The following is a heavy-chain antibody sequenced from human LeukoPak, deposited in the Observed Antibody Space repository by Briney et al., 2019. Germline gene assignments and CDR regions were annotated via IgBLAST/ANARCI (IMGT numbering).Heavy chain of an antibody. D-gene: IGHD2-2*01. CDR2: INHSGRT. Sequence: SETLSHTSAVYRGSLSGYYWSRIRPPPGKGRESIGEINHSGRTNYNPSLKIRVTISVDTSKNQFSLKLSSVTAADTAVYYCARTFGVVVPASSSFRQLNNWFDPWGQGTLVTVSS. CDR3: ARTFGVVVPASSSFRQLNNWFDP. V-gene: IGHV4-34*01. J-gene: IGHJ5*02. CDR1: RGSLSGYY.